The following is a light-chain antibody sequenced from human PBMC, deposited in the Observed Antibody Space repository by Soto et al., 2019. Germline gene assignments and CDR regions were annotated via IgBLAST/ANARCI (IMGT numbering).Light chain of an antibody. CDR3: QQYSSLPHT. CDR2: DAS. CDR1: QSVRTY. J-gene: IGKJ2*01. Sequence: EIVLTQSPVTLSLSPGERATLSCRASQSVRTYLAWYQVKPGQAPRLLIYDASRRASGVPARFSGSGSGTDFTLTISRLEPEDFVVYYCQQYSSLPHTFGQGTKLEVK. V-gene: IGKV3-20*01.